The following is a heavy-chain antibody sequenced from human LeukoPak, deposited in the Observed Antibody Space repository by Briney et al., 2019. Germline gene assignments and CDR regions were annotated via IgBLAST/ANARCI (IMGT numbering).Heavy chain of an antibody. V-gene: IGHV3-7*01. CDR2: IKQDGSEE. CDR3: AGGTGWLIDY. CDR1: GLTFRSYW. Sequence: PGGSLRLSCAASGLTFRSYWMNWVRQAPGKGLEWVTNIKQDGSEEHYVDSVKGQFTISRDNAKNSVYLQMSSLRAEDTAVYYCAGGTGWLIDYWGQGALVTVSS. J-gene: IGHJ4*02. D-gene: IGHD6-19*01.